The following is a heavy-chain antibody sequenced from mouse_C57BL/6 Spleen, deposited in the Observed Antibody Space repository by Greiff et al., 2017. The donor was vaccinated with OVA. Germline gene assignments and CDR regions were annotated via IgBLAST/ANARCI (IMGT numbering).Heavy chain of an antibody. CDR2: INPSNGGT. CDR1: GYTFTSYW. Sequence: QVQLQQPGTELVKPGASVKLSCKASGYTFTSYWMHWVKQRPGQGLEWIGNINPSNGGTNYNEKFKSKATLTVDKSSSTAYMQLSSLTSEDSAVYFCARANWDEENFDYWGQGTTLTVSS. CDR3: ARANWDEENFDY. J-gene: IGHJ2*01. D-gene: IGHD4-1*01. V-gene: IGHV1-53*01.